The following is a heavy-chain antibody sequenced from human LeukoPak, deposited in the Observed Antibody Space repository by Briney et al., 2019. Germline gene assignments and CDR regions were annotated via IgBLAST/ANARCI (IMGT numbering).Heavy chain of an antibody. CDR3: ARGDVVPYYFDY. CDR2: ISSSGSTM. J-gene: IGHJ4*02. Sequence: PGGSLRLSCAASGFTFSSYEMNWVRQAPGKGLEGVSYISSSGSTMYYADSVKGRFTISRDNAKNTLYLQMGSLRAEDMAVYYCARGDVVPYYFDYWGQGTLVTVSS. CDR1: GFTFSSYE. D-gene: IGHD2-15*01. V-gene: IGHV3-48*03.